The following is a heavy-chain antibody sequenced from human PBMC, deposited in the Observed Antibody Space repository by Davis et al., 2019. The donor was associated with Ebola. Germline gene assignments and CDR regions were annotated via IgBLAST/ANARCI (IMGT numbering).Heavy chain of an antibody. D-gene: IGHD2-15*01. CDR3: ARGASAVVVAATDNWFDP. CDR2: ISAYNGNT. Sequence: ASVKVSCKASGYTFTSYGISWVRQAPGQGLEWMGWISAYNGNTNYAQKLQGRVTMTTDTSTSTAYMELSRLRSDDTAVYYCARGASAVVVAATDNWFDPWGQGTLVTVSS. V-gene: IGHV1-18*01. J-gene: IGHJ5*02. CDR1: GYTFTSYG.